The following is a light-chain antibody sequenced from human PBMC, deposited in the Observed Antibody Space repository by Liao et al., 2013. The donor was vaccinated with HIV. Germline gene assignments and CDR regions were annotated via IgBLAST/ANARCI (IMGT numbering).Light chain of an antibody. CDR2: KDS. V-gene: IGLV3-25*02. J-gene: IGLJ1*01. CDR3: QVWDSSSARYV. CDR1: ALPKQY. Sequence: SYELTQPPSVSVSPGQTARITCSGDALPKQYAYWYQQKPGQAPVLVIYKDSERPSGSPERFSGSNSGNTATLTISRVEAGDEADYYCQVWDSSSARYVFGTGTKVTVL.